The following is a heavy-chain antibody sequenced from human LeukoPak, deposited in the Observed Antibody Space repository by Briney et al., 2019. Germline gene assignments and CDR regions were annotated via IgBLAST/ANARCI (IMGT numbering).Heavy chain of an antibody. CDR1: GFTFSSYG. D-gene: IGHD6-13*01. CDR3: AKSPSGAAAATGDY. V-gene: IGHV3-30*18. Sequence: PGGSLRLSCAASGFTFSSYGMHWVRQAPGKGLGWVAVISYDGSNKYYADSVKGRFTISRDNPKNTLYLQMNSLRAEDTAVYYCAKSPSGAAAATGDYWGQGTLVTVSS. CDR2: ISYDGSNK. J-gene: IGHJ4*02.